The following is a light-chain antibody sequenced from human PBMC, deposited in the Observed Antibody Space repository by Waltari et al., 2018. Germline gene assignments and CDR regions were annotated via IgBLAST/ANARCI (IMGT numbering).Light chain of an antibody. Sequence: EIVLTQSPATLSLSPGARATLSCRASQIVSTQLGWSQQKPGQAPRLLISDASYRATGIPARFSGSGSRTDFTLTITSLEPEDFAVYYCQQRRNWPPVTFGGGTKVEIK. CDR3: QQRRNWPPVT. V-gene: IGKV3-11*01. CDR1: QIVSTQ. CDR2: DAS. J-gene: IGKJ4*01.